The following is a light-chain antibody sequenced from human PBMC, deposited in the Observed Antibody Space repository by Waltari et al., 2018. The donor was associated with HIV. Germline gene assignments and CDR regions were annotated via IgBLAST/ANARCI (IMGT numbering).Light chain of an antibody. CDR1: SSDVGDYKY. V-gene: IGLV2-14*01. Sequence: QSALTQPASVSGSPGQSTTISCTGTSSDVGDYKYVSWYQQHPGKAPKLIISDVNKRASGVSSRFSGSKSGNTASLTISGLQAEDEADYSCSSYTTARVFVFGGGTKLTVL. CDR2: DVN. CDR3: SSYTTARVFV. J-gene: IGLJ3*02.